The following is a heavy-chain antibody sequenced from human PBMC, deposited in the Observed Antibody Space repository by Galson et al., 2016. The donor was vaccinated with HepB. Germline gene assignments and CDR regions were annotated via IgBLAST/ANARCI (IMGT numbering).Heavy chain of an antibody. J-gene: IGHJ4*02. D-gene: IGHD3-22*01. Sequence: LEWMGRIIPIFATANYAQRFHGRVTIAADESTSTAYMELSSLRSEDTAVYYCARGSHYYDSSGPFAYWGQGTLVTVSS. V-gene: IGHV1-69*01. CDR2: IIPIFATA. CDR3: ARGSHYYDSSGPFAY.